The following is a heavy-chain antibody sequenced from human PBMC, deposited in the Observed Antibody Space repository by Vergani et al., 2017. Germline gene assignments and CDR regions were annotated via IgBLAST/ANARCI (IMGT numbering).Heavy chain of an antibody. D-gene: IGHD3-10*01. CDR1: GGSISSSNW. CDR3: ARDSYGSGSYHGDY. J-gene: IGHJ4*02. V-gene: IGHV4-4*02. CDR2: IYHSGST. Sequence: QVQLQESGPGLVKPSGTLSLTCAVSGGSISSSNWWSWVRQPPGKGLEGIGEIYHSGSTNYNPSLKSRVTISVDKSTNQFSLKLSSVTAADTAVYYCARDSYGSGSYHGDYWGQGTLVTVSS.